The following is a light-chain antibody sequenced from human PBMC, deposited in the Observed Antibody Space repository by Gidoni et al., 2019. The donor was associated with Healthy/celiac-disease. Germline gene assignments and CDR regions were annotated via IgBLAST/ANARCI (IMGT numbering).Light chain of an antibody. V-gene: IGKV3-20*01. CDR2: GPS. J-gene: IGKJ2*01. CDR1: QSVSSSY. Sequence: VFTPSPGTLSLAPGERATLSCRASQSVSSSYLAWYQQKPGPAPRLLIYGPSSRATGIPDRFSGSGSGTDFTLTISRLEPEDFAVYYCQQYGSSHTFGQGTKLEIK. CDR3: QQYGSSHT.